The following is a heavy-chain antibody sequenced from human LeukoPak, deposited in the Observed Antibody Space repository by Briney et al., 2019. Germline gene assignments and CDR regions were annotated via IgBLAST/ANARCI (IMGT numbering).Heavy chain of an antibody. J-gene: IGHJ4*02. CDR3: ARDYCGGDCYPFDY. V-gene: IGHV3-20*04. CDR1: GFTFNDYG. CDR2: INWNGGST. Sequence: GGSLRLSCAVSGFTFNDYGMSWVRQAPGKGLEWVSGINWNGGSTGYADSVKGRFTISRDNAKKSVYLKMNSLRGEDTDLYYCARDYCGGDCYPFDYWGQGTLVTVSP. D-gene: IGHD2-21*02.